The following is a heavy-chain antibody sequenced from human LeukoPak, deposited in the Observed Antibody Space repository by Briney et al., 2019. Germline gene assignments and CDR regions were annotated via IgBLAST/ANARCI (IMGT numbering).Heavy chain of an antibody. CDR2: ISGSGAGT. V-gene: IGHV3-23*01. J-gene: IGHJ3*02. CDR3: ATHYYDSSGYYYDHAFDI. Sequence: GGSLRLSCADSGFTFSSFAMSWVRQAPGKGLDWVSSISGSGAGTYYADSVKGRFTISRDNSKNTLYLQMNNLRAEDTAVYYCATHYYDSSGYYYDHAFDIWGQGTMVTVSS. CDR1: GFTFSSFA. D-gene: IGHD3-22*01.